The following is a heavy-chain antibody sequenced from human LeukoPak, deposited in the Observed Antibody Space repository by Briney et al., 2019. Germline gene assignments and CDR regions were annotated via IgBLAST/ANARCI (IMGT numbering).Heavy chain of an antibody. Sequence: PSETLSLTCAVYGGSFSGYYWSWIRQPPGEGLEWIGEINHSGATKYNPSLKSRVTILVDTSKNQFSLKLTSVTAADTAVYFCARVAAPQRTYWYFDLWGRGALVPVSS. CDR3: ARVAAPQRTYWYFDL. J-gene: IGHJ2*01. V-gene: IGHV4-34*01. CDR2: INHSGAT. D-gene: IGHD6-6*01. CDR1: GGSFSGYY.